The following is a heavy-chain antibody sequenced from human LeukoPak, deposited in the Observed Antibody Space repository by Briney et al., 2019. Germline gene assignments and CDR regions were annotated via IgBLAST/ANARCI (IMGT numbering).Heavy chain of an antibody. CDR2: IYYSGST. J-gene: IGHJ4*02. Sequence: SETLSLTCTVAGYSISGYYWSWIRQPPGKGLEWIGYIYYSGSTYYNPFLKSRVTISLDTSKNQFSLKLNSVTAADTAVYYCARSLGHHDYWGQGTLVTVSS. D-gene: IGHD7-27*01. CDR3: ARSLGHHDY. V-gene: IGHV4-59*01. CDR1: GYSISGYY.